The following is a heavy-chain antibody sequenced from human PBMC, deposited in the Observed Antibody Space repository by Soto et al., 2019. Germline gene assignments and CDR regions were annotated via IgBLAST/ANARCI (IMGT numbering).Heavy chain of an antibody. V-gene: IGHV3-74*01. CDR1: GFTFSGDW. CDR2: INMDGSST. D-gene: IGHD2-2*01. Sequence: EVQLVESGGGLVKPGGSLRLSCAASGFTFSGDWMHWVRQGAGKGLVWVSRINMDGSSTNYADSVKGRFTISRDNAKNTLYLQMNSMRVDDTAVYYCARGPRGLYHHDYWGQGALVTVSS. J-gene: IGHJ4*02. CDR3: ARGPRGLYHHDY.